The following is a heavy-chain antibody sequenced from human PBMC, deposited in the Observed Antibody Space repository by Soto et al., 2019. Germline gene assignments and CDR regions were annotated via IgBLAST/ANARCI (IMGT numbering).Heavy chain of an antibody. D-gene: IGHD3-22*01. CDR2: FYYSGST. CDR1: GGSISNGGYY. CDR3: ARGYYDSSGYRPLRYFDY. Sequence: SETLSLTCTVSGGSISNGGYYWSWIRQHPGKGLEWIGYFYYSGSTNYNPSLKSRVTISVDTSKNQFSLKLSSVTAADTAVYYCARGYYDSSGYRPLRYFDYWGQGTLVTVSS. J-gene: IGHJ4*02. V-gene: IGHV4-61*08.